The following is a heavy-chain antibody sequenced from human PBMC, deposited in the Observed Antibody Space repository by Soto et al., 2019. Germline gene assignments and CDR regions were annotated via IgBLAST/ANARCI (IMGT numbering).Heavy chain of an antibody. CDR3: ARQEAVAGNDAWFDP. CDR1: GGSISSGGYS. Sequence: SETLSLTCAVSGGSISSGGYSWSWIRQPPGKGLEWIGYIYHSGSTYYNPSLKSRVTISADKSISTAYLQWSSLKASDTAMYYCARQEAVAGNDAWFDPWGQGTLATVSS. J-gene: IGHJ5*02. D-gene: IGHD6-19*01. V-gene: IGHV4-30-2*01. CDR2: IYHSGST.